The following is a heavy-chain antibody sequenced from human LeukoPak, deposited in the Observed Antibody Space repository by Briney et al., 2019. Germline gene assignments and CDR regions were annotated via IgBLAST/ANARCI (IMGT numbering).Heavy chain of an antibody. Sequence: GASVKVSCKASGYTFTSYDISWVRQAPGQGLEWMGWISAYNGNTNYAQKLQGRVTMTTDTSTSTAYMELRSLRSDDTAVYYCARDEGYCSGGSCYHPYYFDYWGQGTLVTVSS. J-gene: IGHJ4*02. CDR1: GYTFTSYD. CDR2: ISAYNGNT. CDR3: ARDEGYCSGGSCYHPYYFDY. D-gene: IGHD2-15*01. V-gene: IGHV1-18*01.